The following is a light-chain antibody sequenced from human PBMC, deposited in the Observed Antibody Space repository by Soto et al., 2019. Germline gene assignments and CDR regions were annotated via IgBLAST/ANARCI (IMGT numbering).Light chain of an antibody. V-gene: IGLV2-14*01. CDR3: SSHSRGSTRV. CDR1: SSDVGGYDY. Sequence: QSVLTQPASVSGSPGQSIAISCTGTSSDVGGYDYVSWYQQHPDKAPKLMIYEVTKRPSGVSNRFSGSKSGNTASLTISGLQPEDEADYFCSSHSRGSTRVFGSETKLTVL. J-gene: IGLJ1*01. CDR2: EVT.